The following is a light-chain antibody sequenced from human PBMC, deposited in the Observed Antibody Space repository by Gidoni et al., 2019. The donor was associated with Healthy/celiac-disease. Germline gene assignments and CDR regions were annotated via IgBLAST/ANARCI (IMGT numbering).Light chain of an antibody. CDR3: QQYGSSPLT. CDR1: QSVSSSY. J-gene: IGKJ4*01. V-gene: IGKV3-20*01. Sequence: EIVLTQSPGTLSLSPGERATFSCRASQSVSSSYLAWYQQKPGQAPRLLIYGASSRATGIPDRFSGSGSGTDFTLTISRLEPEDFAVYYCQQYGSSPLTFGGXTKVEIK. CDR2: GAS.